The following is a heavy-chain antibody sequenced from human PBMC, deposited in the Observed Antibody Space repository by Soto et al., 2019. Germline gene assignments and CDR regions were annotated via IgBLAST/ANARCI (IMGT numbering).Heavy chain of an antibody. CDR3: NSGLDY. D-gene: IGHD6-19*01. Sequence: EVQLVESGGGLVQPGGSLKLSCAVSGFTFSDTAMHRVRQASGKGLEWVGRIRSKANSYATSYAASVKGRFTISRDDSKNTAYLQMNSLKTEDTAVYYCNSGLDYWGQGTLVTVSS. CDR1: GFTFSDTA. CDR2: IRSKANSYAT. J-gene: IGHJ4*02. V-gene: IGHV3-73*01.